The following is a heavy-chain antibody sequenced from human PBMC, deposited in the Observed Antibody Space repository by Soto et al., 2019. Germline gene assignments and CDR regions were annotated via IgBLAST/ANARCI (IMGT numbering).Heavy chain of an antibody. Sequence: HPGGSLRLSCAASGFTFSGSAMHWVRQASGKGLEWVGRIRSKANSYATAYAASVKGRFTISSDDSKNTAYLQMNSLKTEDTAVYFCTRSLGYYGSGSTPRDGYWGQGTLVTVSS. CDR2: IRSKANSYAT. J-gene: IGHJ4*02. CDR1: GFTFSGSA. CDR3: TRSLGYYGSGSTPRDGY. V-gene: IGHV3-73*01. D-gene: IGHD3-10*01.